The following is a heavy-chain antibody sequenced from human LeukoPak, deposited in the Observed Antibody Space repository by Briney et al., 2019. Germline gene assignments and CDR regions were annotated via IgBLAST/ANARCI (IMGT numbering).Heavy chain of an antibody. CDR1: GYTFTSYY. D-gene: IGHD3-10*01. V-gene: IGHV1-46*01. Sequence: APVKVSCKASGYTFTSYYMHWVRQAPGQGLEWMGIINPSGGSTSYAQKFQGRVTMTRDMSTSTVYMELSSLRSEDTAVYYCARGSGSYLEFDYWGQGTLVTVSS. CDR3: ARGSGSYLEFDY. J-gene: IGHJ4*02. CDR2: INPSGGST.